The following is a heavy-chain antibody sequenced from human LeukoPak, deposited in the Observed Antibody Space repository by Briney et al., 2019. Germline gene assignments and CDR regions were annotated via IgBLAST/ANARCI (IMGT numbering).Heavy chain of an antibody. D-gene: IGHD6-19*01. Sequence: GGSLRLSCAASGFTFSSYSMNWVRQAPGKGLEWVSSISSSSSYIDYADPVKGRFTISRDNAKNSLYLQMNSLRAEDTAVYYCARDLAVAASDAFDIWGQGTMVTASS. CDR2: ISSSSSYI. CDR3: ARDLAVAASDAFDI. V-gene: IGHV3-21*01. CDR1: GFTFSSYS. J-gene: IGHJ3*02.